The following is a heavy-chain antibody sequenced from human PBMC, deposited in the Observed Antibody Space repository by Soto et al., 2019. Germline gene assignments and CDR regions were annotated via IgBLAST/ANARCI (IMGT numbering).Heavy chain of an antibody. D-gene: IGHD3-3*01. Sequence: GGSLRLSCAASGFTFSSYGMHWVRQAPGKGLEWVAVIWYDGSNKYYADSVKGRFTISRDNSKNTLYLQMNSLRAEDTAVYYCARDDTIFGVVAYYYYGMDVWGQGTTVTVSS. CDR2: IWYDGSNK. J-gene: IGHJ6*02. CDR1: GFTFSSYG. V-gene: IGHV3-33*01. CDR3: ARDDTIFGVVAYYYYGMDV.